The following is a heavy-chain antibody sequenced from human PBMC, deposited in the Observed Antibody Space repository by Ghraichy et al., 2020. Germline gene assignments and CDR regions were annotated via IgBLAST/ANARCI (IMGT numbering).Heavy chain of an antibody. CDR1: GGSFSGYY. CDR2: INHSGST. Sequence: ESLNISCAVYGGSFSGYYWSWIRQPPGKGLEWIGEINHSGSTNYNPSLKSRVTISVDTSKNQFSLKLSSVTAADTAVYYCARVLYYDFWSGYAPFDPWGQGTLVTVSA. V-gene: IGHV4-34*01. D-gene: IGHD3-3*01. J-gene: IGHJ5*02. CDR3: ARVLYYDFWSGYAPFDP.